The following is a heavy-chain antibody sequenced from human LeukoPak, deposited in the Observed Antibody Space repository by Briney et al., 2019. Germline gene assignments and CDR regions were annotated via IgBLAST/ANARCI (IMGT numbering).Heavy chain of an antibody. CDR2: INHSGST. V-gene: IGHV4-34*01. J-gene: IGHJ6*03. Sequence: SETLSLTCAVYGGSFSGYYWSWIRQPPGKGLEWIGEINHSGSTNYNPSLKSRVTISVDTSKNQFSLKLSSVTAADTAVYYCARSPRIAARHYYYYMDVWGKGTTVTVSS. CDR1: GGSFSGYY. CDR3: ARSPRIAARHYYYYMDV. D-gene: IGHD6-6*01.